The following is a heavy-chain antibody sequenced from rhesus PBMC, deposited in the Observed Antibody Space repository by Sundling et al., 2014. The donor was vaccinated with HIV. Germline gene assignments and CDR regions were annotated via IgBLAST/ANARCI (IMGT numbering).Heavy chain of an antibody. CDR1: GGSISGYYY. V-gene: IGHV4-73*01. CDR3: ARESGVIPNFDS. D-gene: IGHD3-22*01. CDR2: IFGNSGST. J-gene: IGHJ4*01. Sequence: QVELQQWGEGLVKPSETLSLTCAVYGGSISGYYYWSWIRQPPGKGLEWVGYIFGNSGSTYYNSSLSTRVTISKDTSKNQFSLGLTSVTAADTAVYYCARESGVIPNFDSWGQGVLVTVSS.